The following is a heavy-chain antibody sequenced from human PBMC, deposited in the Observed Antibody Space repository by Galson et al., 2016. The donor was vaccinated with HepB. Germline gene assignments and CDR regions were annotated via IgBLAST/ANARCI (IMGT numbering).Heavy chain of an antibody. CDR1: GYTFTSYG. J-gene: IGHJ4*02. CDR2: ISGYNGNT. V-gene: IGHV1-18*01. CDR3: ARGLRNYYGSGSSFDY. D-gene: IGHD3-10*01. Sequence: SVKVSCKASGYTFTSYGISWVRQAPGQGLEWMAWISGYNGNTNYAQKFQGRVTMTTDTSTSTAYMELRSLRSDDTAVYYCARGLRNYYGSGSSFDYWGQGTLVTVSS.